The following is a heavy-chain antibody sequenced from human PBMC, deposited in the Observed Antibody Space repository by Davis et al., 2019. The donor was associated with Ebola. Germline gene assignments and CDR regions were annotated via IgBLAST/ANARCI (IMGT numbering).Heavy chain of an antibody. CDR1: GFTFSSYA. D-gene: IGHD3-22*01. J-gene: IGHJ4*02. CDR2: ISGSGGST. CDR3: ARLGTMIVVV. V-gene: IGHV3-23*01. Sequence: GESLKISCAASGFTFSSYAMSWVRQAPGKGLEWVSAISGSGGSTYYADSVKGRFTISRDNSKNTLYLQMNSLRAEDTAVYYCARLGTMIVVVWGQGTLVTVSS.